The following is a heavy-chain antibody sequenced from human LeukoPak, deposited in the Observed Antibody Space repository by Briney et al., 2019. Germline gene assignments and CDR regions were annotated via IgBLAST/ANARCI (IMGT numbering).Heavy chain of an antibody. CDR1: GYTFTGYY. D-gene: IGHD3-22*01. V-gene: IGHV1-2*02. CDR2: SNPNTGGT. CDR3: ARAPMIVVVFPPRLDF. Sequence: ASVKVSCKTSGYTFTGYYMHWVRQAPGQGREGMGWSNPNTGGTNYAQKFQGRVTMTRDPSISTAYMELSSLRSDDPAVYYCARAPMIVVVFPPRLDFWGQGTLVTVSS. J-gene: IGHJ4*02.